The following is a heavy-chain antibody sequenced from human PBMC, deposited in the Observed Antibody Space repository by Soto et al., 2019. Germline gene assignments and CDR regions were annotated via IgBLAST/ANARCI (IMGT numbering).Heavy chain of an antibody. V-gene: IGHV3-23*01. D-gene: IGHD6-19*01. CDR3: AKADVTGRYGPNSKHNRFDP. CDR1: GFTFSSYA. J-gene: IGHJ5*02. CDR2: ISGSGGST. Sequence: PGGSLRLSCAASGFTFSSYAMSWVRQAPGKGLEWVSAISGSGGSTYYADSVKGRFTISRDNSKNTLYLQMNSLRAEDTAVYYCAKADVTGRYGPNSKHNRFDPWGQGTLVTVSS.